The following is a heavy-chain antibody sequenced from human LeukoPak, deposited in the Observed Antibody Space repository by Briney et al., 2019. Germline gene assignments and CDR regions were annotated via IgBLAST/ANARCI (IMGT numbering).Heavy chain of an antibody. CDR1: GFTFSSYG. V-gene: IGHV3-30*03. CDR3: ARVATIGQDYYYYYYMDV. D-gene: IGHD5-12*01. J-gene: IGHJ6*03. CDR2: ISYDGSNK. Sequence: SGGSLRLSCAASGFTFSSYGMHWVRQAPGKGLEWVAVISYDGSNKYYADSVKGRFTISRDNSKNTLYLQMNSLRAEDAAVYYCARVATIGQDYYYYYYMDVWGKGTTVTVSS.